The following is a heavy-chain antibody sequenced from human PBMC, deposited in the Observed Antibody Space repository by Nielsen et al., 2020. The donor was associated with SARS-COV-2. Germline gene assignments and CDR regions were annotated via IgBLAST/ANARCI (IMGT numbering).Heavy chain of an antibody. CDR1: GGSISSSSYY. V-gene: IGHV4-39*07. Sequence: SETLSLTCTVSGGSISSSSYYWGWIRQPPGKGLEWIGSIYYSGSTYYNPSLKSRVTISVDKSKNQFSLKLSSVTAADTAVYYCTMRDYPPRIQLWLQDYYYYGMDVWGQGTTVTVSS. D-gene: IGHD5-18*01. CDR3: TMRDYPPRIQLWLQDYYYYGMDV. J-gene: IGHJ6*02. CDR2: IYYSGST.